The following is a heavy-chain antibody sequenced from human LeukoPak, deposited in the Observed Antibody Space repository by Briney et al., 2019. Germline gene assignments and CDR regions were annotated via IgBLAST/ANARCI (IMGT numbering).Heavy chain of an antibody. V-gene: IGHV4-59*08. CDR2: IYYSGSA. CDR3: ARRGMTASGTDAFDI. CDR1: GDSMSGYY. Sequence: PSETLSLTCSVSGDSMSGYYWNWIRKPPGKGLEWIGYIYYSGSAHYNPSLRSRVTLSVDTSKHQFSLRLNSVTAADTAIYYCARRGMTASGTDAFDIWGQGTIVTVSS. J-gene: IGHJ3*02. D-gene: IGHD6-13*01.